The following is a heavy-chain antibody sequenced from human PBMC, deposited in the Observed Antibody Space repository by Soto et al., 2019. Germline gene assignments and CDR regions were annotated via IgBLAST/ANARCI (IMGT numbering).Heavy chain of an antibody. J-gene: IGHJ6*02. V-gene: IGHV4-39*01. D-gene: IGHD3-22*01. CDR2: IYYSGSI. CDR1: GGSISSSSYY. CDR3: ARRLYYDSSGFEGGGMDV. Sequence: SETLSLTCTVSGGSISSSSYYWGWIRQPPGKGLEWIGSIYYSGSIYYNPSLKSRVTISVDTSKNQFSLKLSSVTAADTAVYYCARRLYYDSSGFEGGGMDVWGQGTTVTV.